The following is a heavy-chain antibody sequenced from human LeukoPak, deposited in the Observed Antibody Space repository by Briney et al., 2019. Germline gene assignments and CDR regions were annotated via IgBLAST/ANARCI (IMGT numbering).Heavy chain of an antibody. CDR2: IYYTGNT. CDR3: VRHSRVVAFDY. CDR1: GGSISPFC. D-gene: IGHD2-15*01. V-gene: IGHV4-59*08. J-gene: IGHJ4*02. Sequence: PSETLSLTGTVSGGSISPFCWNWIRQPPGKGLEWIGYIYYTGNTNYNPSLKSRVTISEDTSKNQVSLKLSSVTAADTAVYYCVRHSRVVAFDYWGQGNLVTVSS.